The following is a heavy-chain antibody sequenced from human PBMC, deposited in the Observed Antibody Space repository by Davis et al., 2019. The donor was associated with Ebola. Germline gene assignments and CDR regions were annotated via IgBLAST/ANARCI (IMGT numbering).Heavy chain of an antibody. CDR1: AGTFSSYT. V-gene: IGHV1-18*01. D-gene: IGHD2-2*02. CDR3: ARSPIVVVPAAIRAGVGYYYYGMDV. CDR2: ISAYNGNT. Sequence: ASVQVSCKASAGTFSSYTISWVRQAPGQGLEWMGWISAYNGNTNYAQKFQGRVTTTRDTSTSTVYMELSSLRSEDTAVYYCARSPIVVVPAAIRAGVGYYYYGMDVWGQGTTVTVSS. J-gene: IGHJ6*02.